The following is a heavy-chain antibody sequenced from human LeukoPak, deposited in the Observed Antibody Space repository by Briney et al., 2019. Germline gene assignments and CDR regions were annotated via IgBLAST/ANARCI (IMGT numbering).Heavy chain of an antibody. J-gene: IGHJ3*02. CDR3: AREPTKYYYDSSGYSDAFDI. CDR1: GFSVSTNY. V-gene: IGHV3-53*01. D-gene: IGHD3-22*01. CDR2: MYRHGGT. Sequence: GGSLRLSCAASGFSVSTNYVSCVRQAPGKGLECVSVMYRHGGTAYADSVQGRFTISRDNSKNTLYLQMNSLRAEDTAVYYCAREPTKYYYDSSGYSDAFDIWGQGTMVTVSS.